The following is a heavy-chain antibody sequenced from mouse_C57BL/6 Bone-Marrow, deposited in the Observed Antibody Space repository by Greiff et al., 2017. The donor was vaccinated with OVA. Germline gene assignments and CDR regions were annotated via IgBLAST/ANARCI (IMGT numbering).Heavy chain of an antibody. CDR1: GYTFTSYW. J-gene: IGHJ3*01. Sequence: QVQLQQPGAELVKPGASVKMSCKASGYTFTSYWITWVKQRPGQGLEWIGDIYPGSGSTNYNEKFKSKATLTVDTSSSTAYMQLSSLTSEDSAVYYCARTSNYSPWFAYWGQGTLVTVSA. CDR3: ARTSNYSPWFAY. D-gene: IGHD2-5*01. CDR2: IYPGSGST. V-gene: IGHV1-55*01.